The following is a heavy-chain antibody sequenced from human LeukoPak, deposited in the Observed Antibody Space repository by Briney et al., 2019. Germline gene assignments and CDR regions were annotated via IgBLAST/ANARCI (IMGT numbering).Heavy chain of an antibody. CDR3: ARGIWAFTFGGVIVRAARAFDI. CDR1: GGSISSSSYY. V-gene: IGHV4-39*07. Sequence: PSETLSLTCTVSGGSISSSSYYWGWIRQPPGKGLEWIGSIYYSGSTYYNPSLKSRVTISVDTSKNQFSLKLSSVTAADTAVYYCARGIWAFTFGGVIVRAARAFDIWGQGTMVTVSS. CDR2: IYYSGST. D-gene: IGHD3-16*02. J-gene: IGHJ3*02.